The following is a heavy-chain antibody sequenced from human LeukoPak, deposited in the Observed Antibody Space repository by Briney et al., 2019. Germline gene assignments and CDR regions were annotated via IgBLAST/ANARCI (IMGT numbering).Heavy chain of an antibody. Sequence: ASVKVSCKASGGTFSGYAISWVRQAPGQALEWMGIINPSGGSTSYAQKFQGRAAMTRDTSTSTVYMDLSSLRSEDTAVYYCAREMAAAAGFDYWGQGTLVTVPS. CDR1: GGTFSGYA. CDR2: INPSGGST. CDR3: AREMAAAAGFDY. V-gene: IGHV1-46*01. J-gene: IGHJ4*02. D-gene: IGHD6-13*01.